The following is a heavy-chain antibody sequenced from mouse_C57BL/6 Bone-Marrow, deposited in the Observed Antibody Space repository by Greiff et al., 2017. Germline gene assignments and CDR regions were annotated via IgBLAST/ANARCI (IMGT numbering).Heavy chain of an antibody. CDR2: IDPSDSYT. V-gene: IGHV1-69*01. CDR3: ARFITTVVAGYWYFDV. CDR1: GYTFTSYW. J-gene: IGHJ1*03. Sequence: QVQLQQPGAELVMPGASVKLSCKASGYTFTSYWMHWVKQRPGQGLEWIGEIDPSDSYTNYNQKFKGKSTLTVDKSSSTAYMQLSSLTSADSAVYYCARFITTVVAGYWYFDVCGTGTTVTVSS. D-gene: IGHD1-1*01.